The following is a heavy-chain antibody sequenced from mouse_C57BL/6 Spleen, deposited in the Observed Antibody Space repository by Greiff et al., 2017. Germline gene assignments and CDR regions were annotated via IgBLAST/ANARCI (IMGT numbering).Heavy chain of an antibody. CDR3: TRADYGSSGGDY. V-gene: IGHV5-9-1*02. CDR2: ISSGGDYI. J-gene: IGHJ2*01. CDR1: GFTFSSYA. Sequence: EVQVVESGEGLVKPGGSLKLSCAASGFTFSSYAMSWVRQTPEKRLEWVAYISSGGDYIYYADTVKGRFPISRDHARNTLYLQMSSLKSEDTAMYYCTRADYGSSGGDYWGQGTTLTVSS. D-gene: IGHD1-1*01.